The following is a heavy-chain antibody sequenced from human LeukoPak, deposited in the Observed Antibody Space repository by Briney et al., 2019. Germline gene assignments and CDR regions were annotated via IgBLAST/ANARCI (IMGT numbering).Heavy chain of an antibody. J-gene: IGHJ4*02. CDR1: GYTFTGYY. D-gene: IGHD5-18*01. V-gene: IGHV1-2*02. CDR3: ARDKAWGYSYGPFDY. Sequence: ASVKVSCKASGYTFTGYYMHWVRQAPGQGLEWMGWINPNSGGTNYAQKFQGRVTMTRDTSISTAYMELSGLRSDDTAVYYCARDKAWGYSYGPFDYWGQGTLVTVSS. CDR2: INPNSGGT.